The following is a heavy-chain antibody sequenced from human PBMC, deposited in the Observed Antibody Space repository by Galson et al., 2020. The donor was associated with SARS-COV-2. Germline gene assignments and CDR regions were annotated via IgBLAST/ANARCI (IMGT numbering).Heavy chain of an antibody. D-gene: IGHD3-3*01. Sequence: SETLSLTCTVSGGSISSSSYYWGWIRQPPGKGLEWIGSIYYSGSTYYNPSLKSRVTIPVDTSKNQFSLKLSSVTAADTAVYYCGGVTIFGVVRLLYYYGMDVWGQGTTVTVSS. CDR2: IYYSGST. CDR1: GGSISSSSYY. J-gene: IGHJ6*02. V-gene: IGHV4-39*07. CDR3: GGVTIFGVVRLLYYYGMDV.